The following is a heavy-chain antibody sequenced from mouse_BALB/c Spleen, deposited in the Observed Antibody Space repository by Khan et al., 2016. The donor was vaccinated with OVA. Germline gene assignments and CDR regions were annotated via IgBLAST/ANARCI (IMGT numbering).Heavy chain of an antibody. D-gene: IGHD2-14*01. V-gene: IGHV1-80*01. CDR2: IYPGDGNT. J-gene: IGHJ3*01. Sequence: QVQLQQSGAELVRPGSSVKISCKASGYAFSSYWMNWVKQRPGQGLEWIGQIYPGDGNTHYNGNFKGKATLTADKSSSTAYMQLSSLTSDDSAVYSCARLGYWLAYWGQGTLVTVSA. CDR1: GYAFSSYW. CDR3: ARLGYWLAY.